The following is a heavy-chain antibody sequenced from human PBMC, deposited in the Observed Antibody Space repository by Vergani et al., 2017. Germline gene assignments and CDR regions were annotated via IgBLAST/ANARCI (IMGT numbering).Heavy chain of an antibody. D-gene: IGHD2-2*01. V-gene: IGHV3-30*03. CDR1: GFTFSDYY. J-gene: IGHJ1*01. CDR3: ARGANVVVPAAVRYFQH. Sequence: QVQLVESGGGLVKPGGSLRLSCAASGFTFSDYYVSWIRQAPGKGLEWVAVISYDGSNKYYADSVKGRFTISRDNSKNTLYLQMNSLRAEDTAVYYCARGANVVVPAAVRYFQHWGQGTLVTVSS. CDR2: ISYDGSNK.